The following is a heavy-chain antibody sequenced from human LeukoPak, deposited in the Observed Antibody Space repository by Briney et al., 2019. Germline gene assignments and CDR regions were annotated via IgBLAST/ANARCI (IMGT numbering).Heavy chain of an antibody. CDR2: INSDESNT. D-gene: IGHD2-8*01. V-gene: IGHV3-74*01. CDR3: GRGGNGIDI. Sequence: GGSLRLSCAASGFTFSNYLMHWVRQTPGKGLVWVSRINSDESNTNSYADSVKGRFTISRDNAKNTLYLQMNSLRAEDTAVYFCGRGGNGIDIWGQGTTVIVSS. J-gene: IGHJ3*02. CDR1: GFTFSNYL.